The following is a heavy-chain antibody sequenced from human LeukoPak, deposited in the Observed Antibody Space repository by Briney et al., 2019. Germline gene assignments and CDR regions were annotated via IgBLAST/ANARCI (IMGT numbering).Heavy chain of an antibody. J-gene: IGHJ5*02. D-gene: IGHD3-22*01. CDR3: EREDSSGYLNWFDP. CDR2: IISSSSTI. CDR1: GFTSSSYS. Sequence: PGGSLRLSCAASGFTSSSYSMNWVRHAQGKGLEWVSYIISSSSTISYADSVKGRFTISKDNATNSLYLQMNSLRSQDTAFYYCEREDSSGYLNWFDPWGEGTLVTVSS. V-gene: IGHV3-48*01.